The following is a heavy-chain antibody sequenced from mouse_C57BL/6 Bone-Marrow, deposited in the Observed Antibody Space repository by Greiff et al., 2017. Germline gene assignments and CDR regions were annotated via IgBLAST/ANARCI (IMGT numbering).Heavy chain of an antibody. D-gene: IGHD1-1*01. CDR1: GYTFTSYW. CDR3: ASDYYGSSLYFDY. V-gene: IGHV1-72*01. CDR2: IDPNSGGT. Sequence: QVQLQQPGAELVKPGASVKLSCKASGYTFTSYWMHWVKQRPGQGLEWIGRIDPNSGGTKYNEKFKSKATLTVDKPSSTAYMQLSSLTSEDSAVYYCASDYYGSSLYFDYWGQGTTPTVSS. J-gene: IGHJ2*01.